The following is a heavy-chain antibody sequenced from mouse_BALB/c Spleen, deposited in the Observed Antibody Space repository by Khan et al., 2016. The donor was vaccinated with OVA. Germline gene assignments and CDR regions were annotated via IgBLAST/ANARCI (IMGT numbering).Heavy chain of an antibody. D-gene: IGHD1-3*01. CDR3: ATLEDI. CDR1: GFSLTSYG. CDR2: IWAGGSS. J-gene: IGHJ2*01. Sequence: QVQLKESGPGLVAPSQSLSLTCTVSGFSLTSYGVHWVRQPPGKGLEWLGVIWAGGSSNYNSALMSRLSISYDNPKSQVFLNMNSLQTDDTAMYYCATLEDIWGQGTTLTVSS. V-gene: IGHV2-9*02.